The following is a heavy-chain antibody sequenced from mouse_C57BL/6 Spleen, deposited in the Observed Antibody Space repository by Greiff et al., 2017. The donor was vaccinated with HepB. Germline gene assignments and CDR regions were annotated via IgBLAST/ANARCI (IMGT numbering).Heavy chain of an antibody. D-gene: IGHD1-1*01. CDR2: IYWDDDK. Sequence: QVTLKESGPGILQSSQTLSLTCSFSGFSLSTSGMGVSWIRQPSGKGLEWLAHIYWDDDKRYNPSLKSRLTISKDTSRNQVFLKITSVDTADTATYYCARGYGSSRYYYAMDYWGQGTSVTVSS. J-gene: IGHJ4*01. CDR3: ARGYGSSRYYYAMDY. CDR1: GFSLSTSGMG. V-gene: IGHV8-12*01.